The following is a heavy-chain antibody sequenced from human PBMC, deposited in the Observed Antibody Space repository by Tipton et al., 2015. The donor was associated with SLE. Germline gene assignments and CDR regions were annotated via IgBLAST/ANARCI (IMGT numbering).Heavy chain of an antibody. D-gene: IGHD3-3*01. CDR2: IYYSGST. V-gene: IGHV4-39*07. J-gene: IGHJ6*02. CDR3: ARRTGAIFGVVIYYYYYGMDV. Sequence: GSLRLSCTVSGGSISSSSYYWGWIRQPPGKGLEWIGSIYYSGSTYYNPSLKSRVTISVDTSKNQFSLKLSSVTAADTAVYYCARRTGAIFGVVIYYYYYGMDVWGQGTTVTVSS. CDR1: GGSISSSSYY.